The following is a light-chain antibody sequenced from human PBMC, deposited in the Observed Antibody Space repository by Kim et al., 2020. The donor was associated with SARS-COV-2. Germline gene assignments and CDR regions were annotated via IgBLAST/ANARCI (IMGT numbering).Light chain of an antibody. V-gene: IGLV1-40*01. CDR1: DSNLRARYV. CDR2: NTN. Sequence: QRLTLSCTGSDSNLRARYVVHWYPQLPATAPKLLLYNTNHRPSGVPGRFSCSNSGTSASLAITGLQAEDEADYYCQSYDRSLSGHIFGTGTKVTVL. CDR3: QSYDRSLSGHI. J-gene: IGLJ1*01.